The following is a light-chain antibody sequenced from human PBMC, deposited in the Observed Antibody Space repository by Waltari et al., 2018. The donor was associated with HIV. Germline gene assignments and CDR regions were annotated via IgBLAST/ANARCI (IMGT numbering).Light chain of an antibody. Sequence: ETVLTQSPGSLSLSPGERATLSCRASQSIGSTYLAWYQQKPGQAPRLLIYGASSRATGIPDRFSGSGSGTDFTLTISRLEPEDFAVYYCQQYRTSPRTFGQGTKVEIK. CDR3: QQYRTSPRT. J-gene: IGKJ1*01. V-gene: IGKV3-20*01. CDR1: QSIGSTY. CDR2: GAS.